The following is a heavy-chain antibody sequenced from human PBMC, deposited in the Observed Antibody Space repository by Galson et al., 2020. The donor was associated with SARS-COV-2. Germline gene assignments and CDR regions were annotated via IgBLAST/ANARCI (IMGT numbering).Heavy chain of an antibody. CDR2: IFHSGST. J-gene: IGHJ4*02. Sequence: SETLSLTCTVSGYSISSGYFWGWIRQPPGKGLEWMGSIFHSGSTYYNPSLKSRVTISVDTSKNQFSLKLSSVTAADTAVYYCATYSVVVVAPTPLRADYWGQGTLVTVSS. CDR3: ATYSVVVVAPTPLRADY. CDR1: GYSISSGYF. D-gene: IGHD2-15*01. V-gene: IGHV4-38-2*02.